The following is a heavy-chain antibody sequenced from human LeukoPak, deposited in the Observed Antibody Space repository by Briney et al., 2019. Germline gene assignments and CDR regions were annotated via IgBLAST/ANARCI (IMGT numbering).Heavy chain of an antibody. J-gene: IGHJ4*02. V-gene: IGHV3-11*04. CDR1: RFTFSDYY. Sequence: AGGSLRLSCAASRFTFSDYYMSWIRQAPGKGLEWVSYISSSGNNIHYGDSVKGRFTISRDNAKNSLYLQMNSLRAEDTAVYYCARDRIASYDSSGSMLPQDYWGQGTLVTVSS. CDR2: ISSSGNNI. D-gene: IGHD3-22*01. CDR3: ARDRIASYDSSGSMLPQDY.